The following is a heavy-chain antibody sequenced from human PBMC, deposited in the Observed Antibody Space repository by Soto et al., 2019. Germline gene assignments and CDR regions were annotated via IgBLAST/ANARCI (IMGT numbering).Heavy chain of an antibody. Sequence: QVQLVQSGAEVKKPGSSVKVSCKASGGTFSSYAISWVRQDPGQGLEWMGGIIPIFGTANYAQKFQGRVTITEDKSTSTAYMELSSLRSEDTAVYYCAREDIVVVVATHGGGMDVWGQGTTVTVSS. J-gene: IGHJ6*02. CDR1: GGTFSSYA. CDR3: AREDIVVVVATHGGGMDV. V-gene: IGHV1-69*06. D-gene: IGHD2-15*01. CDR2: IIPIFGTA.